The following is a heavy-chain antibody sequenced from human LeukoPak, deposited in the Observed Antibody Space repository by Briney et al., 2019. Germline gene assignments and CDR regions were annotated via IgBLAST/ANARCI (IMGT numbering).Heavy chain of an antibody. V-gene: IGHV4-39*02. CDR1: GDPISSRTHY. J-gene: IGHJ5*02. D-gene: IGHD2-8*01. CDR3: ARSIGMLYTVGGFDP. CDR2: IYYSGDT. Sequence: PSETLSLTCTVSGDPISSRTHYWGWIRQSPGKGLEWIASIYYSGDTYYNPSLKSRVTISVDTTKNHFSLRLTSVTASDTAVYYCARSIGMLYTVGGFDPWGQGALVTVSS.